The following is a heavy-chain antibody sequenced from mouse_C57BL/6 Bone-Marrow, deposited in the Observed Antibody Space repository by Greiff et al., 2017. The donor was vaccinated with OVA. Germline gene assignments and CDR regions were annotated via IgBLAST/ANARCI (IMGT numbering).Heavy chain of an antibody. CDR2: IYWDDDK. D-gene: IGHD2-3*01. V-gene: IGHV8-12*01. CDR1: GFSLSTSGMG. J-gene: IGHJ4*01. Sequence: QVTLKESGPGILQSSQTLSLTCSFSGFSLSTSGMGVSWIRQPSGKGLEWLAHIYWDDDKRYNPSLKSRLTISKDTSRNQVFLKITSVDTADTATYYCARRRMDGYYEEYAMDYWGQGTSVTVSS. CDR3: ARRRMDGYYEEYAMDY.